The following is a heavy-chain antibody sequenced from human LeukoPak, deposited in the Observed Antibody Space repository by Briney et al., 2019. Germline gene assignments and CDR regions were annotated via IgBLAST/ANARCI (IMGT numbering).Heavy chain of an antibody. CDR3: ARDMDYYDSSGYSLYYFDY. V-gene: IGHV3-48*02. CDR2: ISSSSSTI. CDR1: GFTFSSYS. J-gene: IGHJ4*02. Sequence: TGGSLRLSCAASGFTFSSYSMTWVRQAPGKGLEWVSYISSSSSTIYYADSVKGRFTISRDNAKNSLYLQMNSLRDEDTAVYYCARDMDYYDSSGYSLYYFDYWGQGTLVTVSS. D-gene: IGHD3-22*01.